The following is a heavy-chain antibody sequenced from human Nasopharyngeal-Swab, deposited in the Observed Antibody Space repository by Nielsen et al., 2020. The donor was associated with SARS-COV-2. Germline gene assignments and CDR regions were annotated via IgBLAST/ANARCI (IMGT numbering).Heavy chain of an antibody. Sequence: GGSLRLSCAASGFTFSSYSMNWVRQAPGKGLEWVSYISSSSSTIYYADSVKGRFTISRDNAKNSLYLQMNSLRAEDTAAYYCAREEELGTAYYFDYWGQGTQVTVSS. CDR2: ISSSSSTI. CDR3: AREEELGTAYYFDY. V-gene: IGHV3-48*01. J-gene: IGHJ4*02. D-gene: IGHD1-14*01. CDR1: GFTFSSYS.